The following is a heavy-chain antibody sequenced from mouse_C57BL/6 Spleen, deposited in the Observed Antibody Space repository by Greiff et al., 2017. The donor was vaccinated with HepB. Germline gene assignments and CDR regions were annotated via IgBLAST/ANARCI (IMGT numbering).Heavy chain of an antibody. D-gene: IGHD1-1*01. Sequence: VQLQQSGPELVKPGASVKISCKASGYAFSSSWMNWVKQRPGKGLEWIGRIYPGDGDTNYNGKFKGKATLTADKSSSTAYMQLSSLTSEDSAVYFCAPYYGSSLWFAYWGQGTLVTVSA. CDR3: APYYGSSLWFAY. J-gene: IGHJ3*01. CDR1: GYAFSSSW. V-gene: IGHV1-82*01. CDR2: IYPGDGDT.